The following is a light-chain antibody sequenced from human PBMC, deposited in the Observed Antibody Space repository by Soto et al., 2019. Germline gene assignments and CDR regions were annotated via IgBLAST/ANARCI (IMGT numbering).Light chain of an antibody. CDR2: AAS. Sequence: DAQMTQSPSSLSASVGDSVTITCRASQSIGTYLDWYQHKPGKAPKLLIYAASSLQSGVPSRFSGSGSGTDFTLTISILQTEDFATYYCQESHSTFGQGTKLEIK. V-gene: IGKV1-39*01. CDR1: QSIGTY. CDR3: QESHST. J-gene: IGKJ2*01.